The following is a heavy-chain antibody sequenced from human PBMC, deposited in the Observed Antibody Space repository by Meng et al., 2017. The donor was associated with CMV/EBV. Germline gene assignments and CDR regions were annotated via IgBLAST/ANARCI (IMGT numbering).Heavy chain of an antibody. V-gene: IGHV1-69*05. D-gene: IGHD1-1*01. Sequence: SVKVSCKASGGTFSSYAISWVRQAPGQGLEWMGGIIPIFGAANYAQKFQGRVTITTDESTSTAYMELSSLRSEDTAVYYCARVDRYNWNDVGAFDIWGQGTMVTVSS. J-gene: IGHJ3*02. CDR3: ARVDRYNWNDVGAFDI. CDR1: GGTFSSYA. CDR2: IIPIFGAA.